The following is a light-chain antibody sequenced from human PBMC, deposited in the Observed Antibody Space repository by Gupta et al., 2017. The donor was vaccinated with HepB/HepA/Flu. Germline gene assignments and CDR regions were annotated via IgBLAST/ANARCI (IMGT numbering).Light chain of an antibody. CDR3: LQRDSTPIT. Sequence: DSQMTQYQSSVSASVGDRVTIACRASQSMRSYLHWYQQKPGKAPKLLIYAESRGQIGVPSRFRGSGSATDFTLTISMRQPPDFAISSCLQRDSTPITFGPGTXLDIK. J-gene: IGKJ5*01. V-gene: IGKV1-39*01. CDR1: QSMRSY. CDR2: AES.